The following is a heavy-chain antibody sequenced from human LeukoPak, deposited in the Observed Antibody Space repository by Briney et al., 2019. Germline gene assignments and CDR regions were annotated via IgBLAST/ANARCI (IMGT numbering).Heavy chain of an antibody. CDR1: GGSISSDGSY. V-gene: IGHV4-39*07. Sequence: SETLSLTCTVSGGSISSDGSYWGWIRQPPGEELEWIAHLYPGVNTFYNPSLKSRVTISMDTSKNQFSLKLTSVTAADTAVYYCARERIMDNGLDYWGQGILVTVSS. D-gene: IGHD2-2*03. CDR2: LYPGVNT. J-gene: IGHJ4*02. CDR3: ARERIMDNGLDY.